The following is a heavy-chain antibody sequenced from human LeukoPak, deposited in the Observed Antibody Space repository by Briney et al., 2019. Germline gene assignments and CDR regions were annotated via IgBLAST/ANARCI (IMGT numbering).Heavy chain of an antibody. J-gene: IGHJ6*03. CDR1: AFTFSNYA. D-gene: IGHD1-26*01. Sequence: PGGSLRLSCAASAFTFSNYALTWVRQTPGKGLEWVSSITGSDGNTQYADSVKGRFTISRDNSKNTLYLQMNSLRAEDTAIYFRAKHSHRHYHYYYMDVWGTGTTVTVFS. V-gene: IGHV3-23*01. CDR2: ITGSDGNT. CDR3: AKHSHRHYHYYYMDV.